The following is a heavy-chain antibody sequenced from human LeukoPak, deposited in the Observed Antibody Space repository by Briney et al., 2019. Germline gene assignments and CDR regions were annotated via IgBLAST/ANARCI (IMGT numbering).Heavy chain of an antibody. D-gene: IGHD3-10*01. Sequence: SGTLSLTCTVSGYSISSGYYWGWIRPPPGKGLEWIGSIYHSGSTYYNPSLKSRVTISVDTSKNQFSLKLSSVTAADTAVYYCARDTMVRGVNYWGQGTLVTVSS. CDR2: IYHSGST. CDR3: ARDTMVRGVNY. V-gene: IGHV4-38-2*02. J-gene: IGHJ4*02. CDR1: GYSISSGYY.